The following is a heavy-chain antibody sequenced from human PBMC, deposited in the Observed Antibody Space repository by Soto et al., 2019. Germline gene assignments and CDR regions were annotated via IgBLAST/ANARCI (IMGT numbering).Heavy chain of an antibody. CDR2: INHSGST. CDR1: GGSFSGYY. J-gene: IGHJ4*02. V-gene: IGHV4-34*01. CDR3: ARGEWYSSSWYLDY. Sequence: SETLSLTCAVYGGSFSGYYWSWIRQPPGKGLEWIGEINHSGSTNYNPSLKSRVTISVDTSKNQFSLKLSSVTAADTAVYYCARGEWYSSSWYLDYWGQGTLVTVSS. D-gene: IGHD6-13*01.